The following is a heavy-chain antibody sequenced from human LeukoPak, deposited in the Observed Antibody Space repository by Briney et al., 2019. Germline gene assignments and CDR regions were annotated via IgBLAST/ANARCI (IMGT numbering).Heavy chain of an antibody. Sequence: GGSLRLSCTASEFSISIYDLHWVRQVPGKGLEYVSTIGTAGDTYYAGSVRDRFFISRDAAKNSWYLQMITLRADDTAVYYCARAPSRGERLRAFDVWGQGTMATVST. CDR1: EFSISIYD. CDR3: ARAPSRGERLRAFDV. D-gene: IGHD1-26*01. V-gene: IGHV3-13*01. CDR2: IGTAGDT. J-gene: IGHJ3*01.